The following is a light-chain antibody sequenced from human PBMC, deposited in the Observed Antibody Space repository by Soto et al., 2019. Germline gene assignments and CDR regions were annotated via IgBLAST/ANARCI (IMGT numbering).Light chain of an antibody. J-gene: IGKJ1*01. CDR2: DAS. CDR3: QQYNNWPPTWT. CDR1: QTIGSN. Sequence: IVMTQSPVTLSVSPGERATLSCRASQTIGSNLAWYQQKHGQPPRLLIYDASTRATDVPARFTGSGSATEFTLTISSLQSEDFSLYYCQQYNNWPPTWTFGQGTEVDIK. V-gene: IGKV3-15*01.